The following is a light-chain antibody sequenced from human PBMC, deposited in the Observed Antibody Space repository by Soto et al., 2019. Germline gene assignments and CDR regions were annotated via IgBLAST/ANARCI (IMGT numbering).Light chain of an antibody. CDR3: QQYYTSFT. CDR2: STS. V-gene: IGKV3-20*01. CDR1: QTFSSGY. Sequence: EIVLTQSPGTLSLSPGERATLSCRASQTFSSGYVAWYQQKPGQAPRLLIYSTSTRATGIPDRFSGSGSGTDFTLTISRLQPEDVAIYYCQQYYTSFTFGPGTKVEIK. J-gene: IGKJ3*01.